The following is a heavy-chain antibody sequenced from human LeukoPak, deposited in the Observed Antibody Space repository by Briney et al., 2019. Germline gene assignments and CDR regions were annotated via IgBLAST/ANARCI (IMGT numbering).Heavy chain of an antibody. Sequence: ASVKVSCKASGYTFTSYAMHWVRPAPGQRLEWMGWINAGNGNTKYSQKFQGRVTITRDTSASTAYMELSSLRSEDTAVYYCARLFRYFDWLSLGYWGQGTLVTVSS. V-gene: IGHV1-3*01. J-gene: IGHJ4*02. CDR1: GYTFTSYA. CDR3: ARLFRYFDWLSLGY. D-gene: IGHD3-9*01. CDR2: INAGNGNT.